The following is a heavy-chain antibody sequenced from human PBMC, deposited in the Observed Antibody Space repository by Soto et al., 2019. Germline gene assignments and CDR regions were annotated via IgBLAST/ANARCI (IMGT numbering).Heavy chain of an antibody. J-gene: IGHJ4*02. CDR1: GGSFTGYY. V-gene: IGHV4-34*01. CDR2: ITHSGTT. Sequence: QVELQQWGAGLLKPSETLSLTCAVSGGSFTGYYWSWIRQPPGKGLEWIGEITHSGTTIYNPSLKSRVTISVDMSKNHFSLKVTSVTAADTAVYYCASGRKMYTSTWTFHYWGQGILVTVSS. D-gene: IGHD6-13*01. CDR3: ASGRKMYTSTWTFHY.